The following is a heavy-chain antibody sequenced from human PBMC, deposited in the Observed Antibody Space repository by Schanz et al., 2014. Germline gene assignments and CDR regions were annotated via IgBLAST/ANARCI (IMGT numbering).Heavy chain of an antibody. V-gene: IGHV1-2*04. D-gene: IGHD2-2*01. CDR3: ARGTMPGTFDI. CDR2: INPNTGGT. J-gene: IGHJ3*02. Sequence: QVQLVQSGAEVKKPGASVKVSCKASGYTFSDYYIHWVRQAPGQGLEWMGWINPNTGGTNFAQKFQGWVTMTRDTSISTVYMELSRVTYEDTAVYYCARGTMPGTFDIWGQGTMVTVSS. CDR1: GYTFSDYY.